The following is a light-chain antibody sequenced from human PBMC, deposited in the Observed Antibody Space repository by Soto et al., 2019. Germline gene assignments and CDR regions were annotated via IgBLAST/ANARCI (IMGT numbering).Light chain of an antibody. J-gene: IGLJ3*02. CDR1: SSDVGGYNY. Sequence: QSALTQPPSASGSPGQSVTISCTGTSSDVGGYNYVSWYQQHPGKAPKLMIYEVSKRPSGVPDRFSASKSGTAASLAISGLQSEVEADYYCAAWDDSLNGWVFGGGTKLTVL. CDR2: EVS. V-gene: IGLV2-8*01. CDR3: AAWDDSLNGWV.